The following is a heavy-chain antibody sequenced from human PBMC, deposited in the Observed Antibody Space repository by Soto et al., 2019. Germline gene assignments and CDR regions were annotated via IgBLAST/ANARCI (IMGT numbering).Heavy chain of an antibody. J-gene: IGHJ4*02. CDR1: GFTFSSYA. CDR2: ISYDGSSK. V-gene: IGHV3-30-3*02. CDR3: AKPAGIAVAALDY. D-gene: IGHD6-19*01. Sequence: PGGSLRLSCAASGFTFSSYAMHWVRQAPGKGLEWVAMISYDGSSKYFADSVKGRFTISRDNSKNTLYLQMNSLRAEDTAVYYCAKPAGIAVAALDYWGQGTLVTVSS.